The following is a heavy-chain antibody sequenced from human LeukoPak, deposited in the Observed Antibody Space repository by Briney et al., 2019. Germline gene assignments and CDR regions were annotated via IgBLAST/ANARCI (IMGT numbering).Heavy chain of an antibody. Sequence: GGSLRLSCAASGFTFSSYAMSWVRQAPGKGLEWVSAISGSGGSTYYADSVKGRFTISRDNSKNTLYLQMNSLRAEDTAVYYCATLVRWPYYFDYWGQGTLVTVSS. V-gene: IGHV3-23*01. CDR2: ISGSGGST. CDR1: GFTFSSYA. J-gene: IGHJ4*02. D-gene: IGHD4-23*01. CDR3: ATLVRWPYYFDY.